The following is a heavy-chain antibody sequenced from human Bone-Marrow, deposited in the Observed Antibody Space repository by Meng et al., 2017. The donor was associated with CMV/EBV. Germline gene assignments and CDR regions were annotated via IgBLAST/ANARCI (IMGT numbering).Heavy chain of an antibody. CDR2: ISYDGSNK. J-gene: IGHJ4*02. CDR1: GFTFSSYA. D-gene: IGHD6-13*01. Sequence: GESLKISCAASGFTFSSYAMHWVRQAPGKGLEWVAVISYDGSNKYYADSVKGRFTISRDSSKNTLYLQMNSLRAEDTAMYYCVRYPQTYPYSSSCWGQGTLVTVSS. CDR3: VRYPQTYPYSSSC. V-gene: IGHV3-30*14.